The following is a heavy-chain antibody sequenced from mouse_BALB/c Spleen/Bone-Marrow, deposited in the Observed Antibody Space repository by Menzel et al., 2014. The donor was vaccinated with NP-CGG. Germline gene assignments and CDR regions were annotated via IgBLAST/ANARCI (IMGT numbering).Heavy chain of an antibody. V-gene: IGHV1-7*01. Sequence: VQLQQSGPELANPGASVKMSCKASGYTFXDTWIHWIKQRPGQGLEWIGYINPSTGYAEYNQNFKDKATLTVDKSSSTAYMQLSSLTSEDSAVYYCARDYWGQGTTLTVSS. CDR3: ARDY. J-gene: IGHJ2*01. CDR2: INPSTGYA. CDR1: GYTFXDTW.